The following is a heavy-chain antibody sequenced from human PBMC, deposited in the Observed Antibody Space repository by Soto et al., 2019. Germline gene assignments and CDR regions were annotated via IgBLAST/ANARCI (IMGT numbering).Heavy chain of an antibody. CDR3: ARDWGHSSSWPPLYYLGY. CDR1: GYTFTSYG. CDR2: ISAYNGNT. J-gene: IGHJ4*02. V-gene: IGHV1-18*04. D-gene: IGHD6-13*01. Sequence: ASVKVSCKASGYTFTSYGISWVRQAPGQGLEWMGWISAYNGNTNYAQKLQGRVTMTTDTSTSTAYMELRSLRSDDTAVYYCARDWGHSSSWPPLYYLGYWGQGALGTVSS.